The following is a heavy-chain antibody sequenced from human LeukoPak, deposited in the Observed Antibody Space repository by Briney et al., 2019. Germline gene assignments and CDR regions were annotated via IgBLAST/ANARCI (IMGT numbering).Heavy chain of an antibody. D-gene: IGHD2-8*01. CDR3: AGSLGYCTSNVCYLKY. CDR1: DYTFSSHG. V-gene: IGHV1-18*01. Sequence: GASVKVSCKASDYTFSSHGITWVRQAPGQGLEWMGWISAYNGNTNYAQPLQGRVTMTADTSTSTAYMELRSLTSDDTAVYYCAGSLGYCTSNVCYLKYWGQGTLVTVSS. J-gene: IGHJ4*02. CDR2: ISAYNGNT.